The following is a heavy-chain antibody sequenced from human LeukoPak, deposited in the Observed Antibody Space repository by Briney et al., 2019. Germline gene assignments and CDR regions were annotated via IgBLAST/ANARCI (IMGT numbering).Heavy chain of an antibody. CDR3: ARDYLRFGEANAFDM. J-gene: IGHJ3*02. Sequence: GGSLRLSCAASGFTFSSYSMNWVRQAPGKGLEWVSYISSSSSTIYYADSVKGRFTISRDNAKNSLYLQINSLRAEDTAVYYCARDYLRFGEANAFDMWGQGTMVTVSS. D-gene: IGHD3-10*01. CDR2: ISSSSSTI. CDR1: GFTFSSYS. V-gene: IGHV3-48*04.